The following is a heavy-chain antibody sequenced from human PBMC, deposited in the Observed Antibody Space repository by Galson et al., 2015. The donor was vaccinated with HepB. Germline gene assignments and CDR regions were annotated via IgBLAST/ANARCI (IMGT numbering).Heavy chain of an antibody. V-gene: IGHV1-3*01. J-gene: IGHJ4*02. D-gene: IGHD3-22*01. CDR2: VNAGNGNT. CDR1: GYTFTTYA. Sequence: SVKVSCKASGYTFTTYAMHWVRQAPGQRLEWMGWVNAGNGNTKYSQRFQDRVTITRDTSASIVHMELSSLRSEDAAVYYCAIGAITMIVPVGYWGQGTLVTVSS. CDR3: AIGAITMIVPVGY.